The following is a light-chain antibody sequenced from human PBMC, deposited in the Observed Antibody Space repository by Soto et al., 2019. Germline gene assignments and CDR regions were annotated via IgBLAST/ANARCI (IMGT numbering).Light chain of an antibody. CDR2: AAS. Sequence: AIQMTQSPSSLSASVGDRVTITCRATQDIREYLGWYQQKPGKAPKLLISAASSLQSEVPSRFSGSGSGTDFTLTISSLQPEDFATYFCLQDHGFPLTFGGGTKVEIK. V-gene: IGKV1-6*01. J-gene: IGKJ4*01. CDR3: LQDHGFPLT. CDR1: QDIREY.